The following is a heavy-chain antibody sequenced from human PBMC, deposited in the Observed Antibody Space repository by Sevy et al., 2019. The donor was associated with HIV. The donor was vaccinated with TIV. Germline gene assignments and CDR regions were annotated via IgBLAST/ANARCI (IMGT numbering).Heavy chain of an antibody. J-gene: IGHJ6*02. CDR3: TSVDDSGSYGMDV. Sequence: GGSLRLSCAASGFTFSGSAMHWVRQASGKGLEWVGRIRSKANSYATAYAASVKGRFTISRDDSKNTAYLQMNSLKTEDTAVYYCTSVDDSGSYGMDVWGQGTTVTVSS. V-gene: IGHV3-73*01. D-gene: IGHD3-10*01. CDR2: IRSKANSYAT. CDR1: GFTFSGSA.